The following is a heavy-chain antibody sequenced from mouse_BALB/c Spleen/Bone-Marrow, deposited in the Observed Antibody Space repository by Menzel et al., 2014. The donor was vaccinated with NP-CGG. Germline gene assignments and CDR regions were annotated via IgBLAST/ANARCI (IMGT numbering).Heavy chain of an antibody. J-gene: IGHJ3*01. CDR3: ARSYDYDAWFDY. V-gene: IGHV8-8*01. CDR1: GFSLSTSGMG. Sequence: QVTLKVCGPGLLKPSPTLSLTCSFSGFSLSTSGMGVGWIRQPSGKGLVWLVHLCWDDDKYYNPFLKSQVTISKDTSKNQVFLKITSVDTADTATYYCARSYDYDAWFDYWGQGTLVTVSA. CDR2: LCWDDDK. D-gene: IGHD2-4*01.